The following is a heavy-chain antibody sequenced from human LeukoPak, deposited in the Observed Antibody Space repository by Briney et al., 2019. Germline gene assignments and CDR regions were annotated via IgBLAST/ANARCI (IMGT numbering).Heavy chain of an antibody. CDR1: GFTLSAHT. CDR2: IGSTSITI. D-gene: IGHD3-22*01. CDR3: ARGPLYDITGSYGL. V-gene: IGHV3-48*01. Sequence: GGSLTLSCAASGFTLSAHTMNWVRLAPGKGLEWVSYIGSTSITIYYAQSVEGRFTISRDNGKNSLYLQMSSLTVEDTAVYYCARGPLYDITGSYGLWGQGTLVTVSS. J-gene: IGHJ4*02.